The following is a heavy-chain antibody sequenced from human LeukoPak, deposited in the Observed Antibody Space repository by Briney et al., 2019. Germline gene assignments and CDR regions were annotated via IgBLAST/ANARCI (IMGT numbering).Heavy chain of an antibody. Sequence: SVKVSCKASGGTFSSYAVSWVRQAPGQGLEWMGRIIPIFGTANYAQKFQGRVTITTDESTSTAYVELSSLRSEDTAVYYCARDRTAVAGTWNGADLKHNWFDPWGQGTLVTVSS. CDR3: ARDRTAVAGTWNGADLKHNWFDP. J-gene: IGHJ5*02. CDR2: IIPIFGTA. CDR1: GGTFSSYA. V-gene: IGHV1-69*05. D-gene: IGHD6-19*01.